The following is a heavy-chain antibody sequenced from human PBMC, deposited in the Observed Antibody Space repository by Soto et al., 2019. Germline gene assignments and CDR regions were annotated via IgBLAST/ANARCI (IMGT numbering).Heavy chain of an antibody. V-gene: IGHV3-15*07. CDR2: IKRKTDGGTT. CDR1: GFTFSNAW. J-gene: IGHJ4*02. D-gene: IGHD3-10*01. Sequence: EVQLVESGGGLVKPGGSLRLSCAASGFTFSNAWMNWVRQAPGKGLEWVGRIKRKTDGGTTEYAAPVKGRFTISRDDSKNTLYLKMDRLKTEDAAVDYCTTEATYPYYYGSGSPNFDYWCQGTLVTVSS. CDR3: TTEATYPYYYGSGSPNFDY.